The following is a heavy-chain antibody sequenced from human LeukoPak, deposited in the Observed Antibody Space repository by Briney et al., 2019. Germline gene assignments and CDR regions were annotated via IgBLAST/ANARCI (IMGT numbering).Heavy chain of an antibody. Sequence: GASVKVSCKASGYTFTGYYMHWVRQAPGQGLEGMGRINPNSGGTNYAQKFQGRVTMTRDTSISTAYMELSRLRSDDTAVYYCARAKASIAAFSAEYFQHWGQGTLVTVSS. CDR1: GYTFTGYY. CDR3: ARAKASIAAFSAEYFQH. V-gene: IGHV1-2*06. D-gene: IGHD6-6*01. CDR2: INPNSGGT. J-gene: IGHJ1*01.